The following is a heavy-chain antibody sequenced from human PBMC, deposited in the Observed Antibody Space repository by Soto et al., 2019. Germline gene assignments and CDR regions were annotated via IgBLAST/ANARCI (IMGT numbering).Heavy chain of an antibody. CDR2: ISHSGCT. J-gene: IGHJ4*02. CDR3: AREYTYGSNFFDC. Sequence: QVQLQESGPGLVKPSQTLSLSCTVSGGSISSAAYYWSWIRQHPGKGLEWIGYISHSGCTYYPPSLKSRVIISADTSKNQFSLNLTSVTAADTAVYYCAREYTYGSNFFDCWGQGALVTVSS. CDR1: GGSISSAAYY. V-gene: IGHV4-31*03. D-gene: IGHD5-18*01.